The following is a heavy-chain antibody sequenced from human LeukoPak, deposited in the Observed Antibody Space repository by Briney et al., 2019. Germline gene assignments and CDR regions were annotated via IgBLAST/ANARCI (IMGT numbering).Heavy chain of an antibody. Sequence: PSETLSLTCAVYGGSFSGYYSSWIRQPPGKGLEWIGEINHSGSTNYNPSLKSRVTISVDTSKNQFSLKLSSVTAADTAVYYCARVKIVVAPAYFDNWGQGTLVTVSS. CDR1: GGSFSGYY. J-gene: IGHJ4*02. D-gene: IGHD3-22*01. V-gene: IGHV4-34*01. CDR2: INHSGST. CDR3: ARVKIVVAPAYFDN.